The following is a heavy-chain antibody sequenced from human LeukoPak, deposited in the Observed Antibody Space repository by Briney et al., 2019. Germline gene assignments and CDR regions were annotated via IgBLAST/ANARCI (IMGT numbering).Heavy chain of an antibody. V-gene: IGHV3-30*03. J-gene: IGHJ6*02. Sequence: GGSLRLSCAASGFTFSSYGMHWVRQAPGKGLEWVAVISYDGSNKYYADSVKGRFTISRDNSKNTLYLQMNSLRAEDTAVYYCARSNHSLYYYYYGMDVWGQGTTVTVSS. CDR3: ARSNHSLYYYYYGMDV. D-gene: IGHD1-14*01. CDR2: ISYDGSNK. CDR1: GFTFSSYG.